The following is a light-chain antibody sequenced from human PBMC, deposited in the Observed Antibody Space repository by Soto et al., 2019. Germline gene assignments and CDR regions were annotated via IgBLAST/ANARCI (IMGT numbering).Light chain of an antibody. CDR3: QQYDSSPRT. J-gene: IGKJ1*01. CDR2: DAS. CDR1: QSVRRSA. V-gene: IGKV3-20*01. Sequence: ENVLTQSPGTLSLSPGERAALFFSSSQSVRRSALAWYQKKRGQAPRVLIYDASIRATGIPDRFSGSGSGTDFTLTISRLEPEDFAVYWCQQYDSSPRTFGQGTKVDIK.